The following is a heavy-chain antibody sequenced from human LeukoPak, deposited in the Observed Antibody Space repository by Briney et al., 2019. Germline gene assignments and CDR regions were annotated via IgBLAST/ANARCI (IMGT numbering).Heavy chain of an antibody. CDR2: IYYSGST. V-gene: IGHV4-59*08. CDR3: ARSIAVAGSYYYYYGMDV. CDR1: GGSISSYY. J-gene: IGHJ6*02. D-gene: IGHD6-19*01. Sequence: PSETLSLTCTVSGGSISSYYWSWIRQPPGKGLEWIGYIYYSGSTNYNPSLKSRVTISVDTSKNQFSLKLSSVTAADTAVYYCARSIAVAGSYYYYYGMDVWGQGTTVTVSS.